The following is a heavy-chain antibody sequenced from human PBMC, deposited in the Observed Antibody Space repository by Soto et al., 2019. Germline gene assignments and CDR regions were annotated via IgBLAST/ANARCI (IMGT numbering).Heavy chain of an antibody. CDR1: GFTFSSYG. J-gene: IGHJ6*03. Sequence: GGSLRLSCAASGFTFSSYGMHWVRQAPGKGLEWVAVIWYDGSNKYYADSVKGRFTISRDNSKNTLYLQMNSLRAEDTAVYYCARDNGRFLEWLHQSYYYYYMDVWGKGTTVTVSS. CDR3: ARDNGRFLEWLHQSYYYYYMDV. CDR2: IWYDGSNK. D-gene: IGHD3-3*01. V-gene: IGHV3-33*01.